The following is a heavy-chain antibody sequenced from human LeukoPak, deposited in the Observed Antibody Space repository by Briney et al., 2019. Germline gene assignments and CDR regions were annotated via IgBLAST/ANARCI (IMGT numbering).Heavy chain of an antibody. V-gene: IGHV1-69*13. D-gene: IGHD2-2*02. J-gene: IGHJ6*03. Sequence: ASVKVSCKASGGTFSSYAISWVRQAPGQGLEWMGGIIPIFGTANYAQKFQGRVTITADESMSTAYMELSRLRSDDTAVYYCARAMGPPKDCSSTSCYTKYYMDVWGKGTTVTVSS. CDR2: IIPIFGTA. CDR1: GGTFSSYA. CDR3: ARAMGPPKDCSSTSCYTKYYMDV.